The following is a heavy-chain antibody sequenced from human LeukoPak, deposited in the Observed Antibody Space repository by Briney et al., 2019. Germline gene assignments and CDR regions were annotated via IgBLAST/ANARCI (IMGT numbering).Heavy chain of an antibody. D-gene: IGHD4-17*01. J-gene: IGHJ4*02. Sequence: GGSLGLSCAASGFTFSSYAMHWVRQAPGKGLEWVAVISYDGSNKYYADSVKGRFTISRDNSKNTLYLQMNSLRAEDTAVYYCARDESPYGDLIDYWGQGTLVTVSS. CDR1: GFTFSSYA. V-gene: IGHV3-30-3*01. CDR2: ISYDGSNK. CDR3: ARDESPYGDLIDY.